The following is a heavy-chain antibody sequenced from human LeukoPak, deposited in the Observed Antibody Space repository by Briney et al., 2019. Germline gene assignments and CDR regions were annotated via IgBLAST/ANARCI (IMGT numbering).Heavy chain of an antibody. CDR2: ISGSGGST. CDR3: ATRYCSGGSCYAFDY. D-gene: IGHD2-15*01. V-gene: IGHV3-23*01. CDR1: GFTFSSYA. J-gene: IGHJ4*02. Sequence: GGSLRLSCAASGFTFSSYAMSWVRQAPGKGLEWVSSISGSGGSTYYADSVRGRFTVSRDNSRNTLALQMNSLRAEDTAEYYCATRYCSGGSCYAFDYWGQGTLVTVSS.